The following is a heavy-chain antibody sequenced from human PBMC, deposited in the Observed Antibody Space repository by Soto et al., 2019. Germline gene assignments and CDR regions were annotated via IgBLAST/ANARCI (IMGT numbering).Heavy chain of an antibody. Sequence: PSQTLSLTCVISGDSVSIKSAPWNWIRQSPSRGLEWLGRTYYRSKWYNEYAVTVKSRIIINPDTSKNQFSLQLNSVTPDDTAVYYCARIVSSRSWYVDAFDVWGQGTMVTVSS. CDR3: ARIVSSRSWYVDAFDV. V-gene: IGHV6-1*01. CDR2: TYYRSKWYN. J-gene: IGHJ3*01. CDR1: GDSVSIKSAP. D-gene: IGHD6-13*01.